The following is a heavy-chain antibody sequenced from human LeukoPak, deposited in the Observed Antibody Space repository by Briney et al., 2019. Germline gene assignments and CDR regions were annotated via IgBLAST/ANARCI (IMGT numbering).Heavy chain of an antibody. CDR3: AADGVVVAATSSPHYYYYGMDV. Sequence: GASVKVSCKASGFTFTSSAMQWVRQARGQRLEWIGWIVVGSGNTNYAQKFQERVTITRDMSTSTAYMELSSLRSEDTAVYYCAADGVVVAATSSPHYYYYGMDVWDQGTTVTVSS. CDR2: IVVGSGNT. J-gene: IGHJ6*02. D-gene: IGHD2-15*01. CDR1: GFTFTSSA. V-gene: IGHV1-58*02.